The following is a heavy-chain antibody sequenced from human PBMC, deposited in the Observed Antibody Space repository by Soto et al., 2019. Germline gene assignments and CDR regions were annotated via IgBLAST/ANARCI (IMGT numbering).Heavy chain of an antibody. J-gene: IGHJ4*02. CDR1: GYTFTDYR. Sequence: QVQLVQSGAEVKEPGASVKVSCKASGYTFTDYRMHWVRQAPGQGLEWMGMINPSGGSTSYAQKFQGRVHMTRDTSTSTVCMELSRLRSEDTAVYYCARERGAWGQGTLVTVSS. CDR3: ARERGA. V-gene: IGHV1-46*01. CDR2: INPSGGST. D-gene: IGHD1-26*01.